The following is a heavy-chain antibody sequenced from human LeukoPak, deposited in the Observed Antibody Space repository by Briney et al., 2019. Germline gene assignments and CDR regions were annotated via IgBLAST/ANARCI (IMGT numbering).Heavy chain of an antibody. CDR3: ARRDGVSPGIAAVGGAFDI. J-gene: IGHJ3*02. V-gene: IGHV3-23*01. D-gene: IGHD6-13*01. CDR1: GFTFSSYA. Sequence: GGSLRLSCAASGFTFSSYAMRWVRQAPGKGLEWVSAISGSGGSTYYADSVKGRFTISRDNSKNTLYLQMNSLRAEDTAVYYCARRDGVSPGIAAVGGAFDIWGQGTMVTVSS. CDR2: ISGSGGST.